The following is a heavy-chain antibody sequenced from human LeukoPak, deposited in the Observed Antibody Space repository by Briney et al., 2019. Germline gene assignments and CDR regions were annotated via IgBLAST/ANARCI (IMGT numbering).Heavy chain of an antibody. CDR1: GFTFSSYA. CDR2: ISGSGGST. D-gene: IGHD6-13*01. CDR3: ARVRQQLVHHESFQH. Sequence: GGSLRLSCEASGFTFSSYAMSWVRQAPGKGLEWVSTISGSGGSTYYADSVKGRFTISRDNSKNTLYLQMHSLRAEDTAVYYCARVRQQLVHHESFQHWGQGTLVTVSS. V-gene: IGHV3-23*01. J-gene: IGHJ1*01.